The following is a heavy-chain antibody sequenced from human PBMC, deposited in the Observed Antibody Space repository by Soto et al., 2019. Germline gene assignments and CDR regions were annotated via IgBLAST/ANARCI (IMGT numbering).Heavy chain of an antibody. Sequence: EVQLLESGGGLVQPGGSLRLSCGVSGFTFSNYAMSWVRQAPGKGLEWVSAINIGGETTYYADSVKGRFTMSRDNSKNTLYLQKNSLRAEETAVYSGAKLLATQMPSGLDVWGQGTTVTVSS. J-gene: IGHJ6*02. V-gene: IGHV3-23*01. CDR3: AKLLATQMPSGLDV. CDR1: GFTFSNYA. D-gene: IGHD3-3*01. CDR2: INIGGETT.